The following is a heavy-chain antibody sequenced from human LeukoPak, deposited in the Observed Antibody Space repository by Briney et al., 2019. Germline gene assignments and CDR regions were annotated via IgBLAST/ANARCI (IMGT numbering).Heavy chain of an antibody. J-gene: IGHJ4*02. V-gene: IGHV3-30-3*01. CDR2: ISYDGSNK. D-gene: IGHD2/OR15-2a*01. CDR3: AREGNSFDY. Sequence: GGSLRLSCAASGFTFSSYAMHWVRQAPGKGLEWVAVISYDGSNKYYADSVKGRFTISRDNSKNTLYLQMNSLRAEDTAVYYCAREGNSFDYWGQGTLVTVSS. CDR1: GFTFSSYA.